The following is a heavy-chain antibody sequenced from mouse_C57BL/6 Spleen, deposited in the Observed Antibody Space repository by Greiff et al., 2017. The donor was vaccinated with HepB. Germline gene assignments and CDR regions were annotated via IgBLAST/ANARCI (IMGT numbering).Heavy chain of an antibody. D-gene: IGHD1-1*01. CDR1: GYTFTSYG. CDR2: IYPRSGNT. CDR3: ARKDYGSSYYFDY. V-gene: IGHV1-81*01. Sequence: VMLVESGAELARPGASVKLSCKASGYTFTSYGISWVKQRTGQGLEWIGEIYPRSGNTYYNEKFKGKATLTADKSSSTAYMELRSLTSEDSAVYFCARKDYGSSYYFDYWGQGTTLTVSS. J-gene: IGHJ2*01.